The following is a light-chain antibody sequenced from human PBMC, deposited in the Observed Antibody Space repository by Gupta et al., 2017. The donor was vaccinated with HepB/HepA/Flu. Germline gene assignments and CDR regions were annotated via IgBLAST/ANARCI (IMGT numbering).Light chain of an antibody. V-gene: IGLV3-1*01. CDR3: HQWDTTTHAA. CDR2: HDS. J-gene: IGLJ2*01. Sequence: SELTHPPSVSLSPGQTASVTCAGDKSGDKYACWYQQKPGQSPVVVIYHDSNRPSGIPERFSGSNSGNTATLTITGTEAVDEADYYCHQWDTTTHAAFGGGTKLTVL. CDR1: KSGDKY.